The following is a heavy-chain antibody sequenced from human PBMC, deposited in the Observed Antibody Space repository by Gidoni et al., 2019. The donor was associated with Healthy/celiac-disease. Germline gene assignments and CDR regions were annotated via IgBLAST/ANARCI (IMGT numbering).Heavy chain of an antibody. D-gene: IGHD3-3*01. CDR3: TRPTRYYDFWSGYYD. V-gene: IGHV3-73*01. J-gene: IGHJ4*02. CDR1: GFTFNGCA. CDR2: IRSKANSDAT. Sequence: EVQLVESGGGLVQPGGSLNLSWAASGFTFNGCAMHWVRQASGKGLEWVGRIRSKANSDATAYAASVKGRFTISRDDSKNTAYLQMNSLKTEDTAVYYCTRPTRYYDFWSGYYDWGQGTLVTVSS.